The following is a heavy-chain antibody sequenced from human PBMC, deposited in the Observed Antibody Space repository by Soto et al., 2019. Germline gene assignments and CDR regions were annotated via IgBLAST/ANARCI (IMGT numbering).Heavy chain of an antibody. Sequence: TSVKVTRKVSGSTFTSNGIVWVRQAPGQGLEWMGWISTYNENMDTAPQLQGRLTMPTDTSTKTAYMELTNLQLDNTALYYCAYVGGYSTGDYSFDFWGQGTPVTVSS. CDR3: AYVGGYSTGDYSFDF. CDR1: GSTFTSNG. V-gene: IGHV1-18*04. D-gene: IGHD5-18*01. CDR2: ISTYNENM. J-gene: IGHJ4*02.